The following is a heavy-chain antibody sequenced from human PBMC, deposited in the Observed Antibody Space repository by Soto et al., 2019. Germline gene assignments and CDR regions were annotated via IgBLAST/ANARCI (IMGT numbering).Heavy chain of an antibody. D-gene: IGHD6-19*01. Sequence: EVQLLESGGGLVQPGGSLRLSCAASGFTFSSYAMSWVRQAPGKGLEWVSAISGSGGSTYYADSVKGRFTISRDNSKNTLYLQMNSLRAEDTAVYYCAKSGALGIAVAGTVYYFDYWGQGTLVTVSS. CDR2: ISGSGGST. CDR3: AKSGALGIAVAGTVYYFDY. V-gene: IGHV3-23*01. CDR1: GFTFSSYA. J-gene: IGHJ4*02.